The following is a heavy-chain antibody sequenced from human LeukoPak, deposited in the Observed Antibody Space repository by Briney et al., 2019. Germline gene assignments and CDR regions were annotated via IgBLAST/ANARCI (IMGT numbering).Heavy chain of an antibody. J-gene: IGHJ4*02. Sequence: GGSLRLSCTASGFTFSDCDMNWFRQAPGKGLEWVSSISYRTSHIYYADSVKGRFTISRDNAKNSLYLQMDSLRAEDTAVYFCGRAFPPLRTAAAGDYWGQRTLVTVSS. D-gene: IGHD6-13*01. CDR1: GFTFSDCD. CDR2: ISYRTSHI. V-gene: IGHV3-21*01. CDR3: GRAFPPLRTAAAGDY.